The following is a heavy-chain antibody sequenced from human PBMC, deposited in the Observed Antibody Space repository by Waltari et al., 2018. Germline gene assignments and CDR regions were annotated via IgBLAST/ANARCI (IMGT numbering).Heavy chain of an antibody. V-gene: IGHV4-34*01. CDR1: GGSFSGYY. Sequence: QVQLQQWGAGLLKPSETLSLTCAVYGGSFSGYYWSWIRQPPGKGLEWIGEIKHSGSINYKPSLKSRGTISVYTSKNQFSLKLSSVTAADTAVYYCAREPIFGVVMSYFDYWGQGTLVTVSS. J-gene: IGHJ4*02. D-gene: IGHD3-3*01. CDR2: IKHSGSI. CDR3: AREPIFGVVMSYFDY.